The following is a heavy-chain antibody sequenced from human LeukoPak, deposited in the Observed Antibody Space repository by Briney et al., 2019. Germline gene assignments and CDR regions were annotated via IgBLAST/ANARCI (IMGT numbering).Heavy chain of an antibody. CDR2: ISAYNGNT. Sequence: ASVKVSCKASGYSFTNYGISWVRQAPGQGLEWMGWISAYNGNTNYAQKLQGRVTMTTDTSTSTAYMELRSLRSDDTAVYYCARGSFSVTNRHLKPFDYWGQGTLVTVSS. J-gene: IGHJ4*02. CDR1: GYSFTNYG. V-gene: IGHV1-18*01. D-gene: IGHD4-17*01. CDR3: ARGSFSVTNRHLKPFDY.